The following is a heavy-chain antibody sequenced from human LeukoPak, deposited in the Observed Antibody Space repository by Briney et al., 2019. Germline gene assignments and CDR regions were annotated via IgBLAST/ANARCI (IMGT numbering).Heavy chain of an antibody. CDR1: GFTFDDYA. CDR3: AKVAYSTSADY. CDR2: ISRDSGYT. D-gene: IGHD6-6*01. Sequence: GGSLRLSCAASGFTFDDYAMHWVRQAPARGLEWVSLISRDSGYTYYAASVKGRFTISRDNSKNSLYLQMNSLRTEDTALYYCAKVAYSTSADYWGQGTLVTVSS. V-gene: IGHV3-43*02. J-gene: IGHJ4*02.